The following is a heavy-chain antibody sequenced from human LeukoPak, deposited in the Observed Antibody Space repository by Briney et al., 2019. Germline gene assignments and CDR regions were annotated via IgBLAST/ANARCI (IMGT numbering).Heavy chain of an antibody. CDR2: IIPIFGTA. CDR3: ARHYGGNPYFDY. CDR1: GGTFSSCA. Sequence: ASVKVSCKASGGTFSSCAISWVRQAPGQGLEWMGGIIPIFGTANYAQKFQGRVTITTDESTSTAYMELGSLRSEDTAVYYCARHYGGNPYFDYWGQGTLVTVS. V-gene: IGHV1-69*05. J-gene: IGHJ4*02. D-gene: IGHD4-23*01.